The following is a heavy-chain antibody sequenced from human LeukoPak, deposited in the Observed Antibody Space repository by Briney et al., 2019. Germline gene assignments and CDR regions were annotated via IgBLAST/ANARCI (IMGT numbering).Heavy chain of an antibody. D-gene: IGHD2-21*02. CDR1: GFTXTSNT. J-gene: IGHJ4*02. CDR2: ISGSGGST. V-gene: IGHV3-23*01. CDR3: AKFGNCGGDCYQWFDC. Sequence: LXLSXXXSGFTXTSNTMSWVRQAPGKGLEWVSGISGSGGSTYYADSVKGRFTISRDNSKNTLYLQMNSLRAEDTAVYYCAKFGNCGGDCYQWFDCWGQGTLVTVSS.